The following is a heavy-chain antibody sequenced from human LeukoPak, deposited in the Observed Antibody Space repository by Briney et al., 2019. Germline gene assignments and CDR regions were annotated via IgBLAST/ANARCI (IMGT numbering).Heavy chain of an antibody. CDR3: ARGDGSDGYNNEGFDY. J-gene: IGHJ4*02. Sequence: SVKVSCKASGGTFSSYAISWVRQAPGQGLEWMGGIIPIFGTANYAQKFQGRVTITADESTSTAYMELSSLRSEDTAVYYCARGDGSDGYNNEGFDYWGQGTLVTVSS. D-gene: IGHD5-24*01. CDR1: GGTFSSYA. CDR2: IIPIFGTA. V-gene: IGHV1-69*13.